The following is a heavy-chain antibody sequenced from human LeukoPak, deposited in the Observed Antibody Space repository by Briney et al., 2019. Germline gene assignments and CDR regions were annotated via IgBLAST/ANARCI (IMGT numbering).Heavy chain of an antibody. CDR1: GYTFPSYF. CDR3: ARTAARRFDY. D-gene: IGHD6-6*01. V-gene: IGHV1-46*01. CDR2: INPTGGST. Sequence: ASVKVSCKASGYTFPSYFMHWVRQAPGQGLEWMGIINPTGGSTTYAQKFQGRVTMTRDTSTSTVYMELSSLRSNDTAVYYCARTAARRFDYWGQGTLVTVSS. J-gene: IGHJ4*02.